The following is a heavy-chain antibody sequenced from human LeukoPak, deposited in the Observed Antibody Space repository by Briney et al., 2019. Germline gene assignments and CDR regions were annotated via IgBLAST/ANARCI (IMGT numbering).Heavy chain of an antibody. J-gene: IGHJ4*02. V-gene: IGHV4-39*01. CDR2: IYYTGST. CDR3: TRHTGYISGQYSNYEDS. Sequence: PSETLSLTCAVYGGSFSGYSWGWIRQPPGKGLEWIGSIYYTGSTYYNPSLKSRVTISVDTSKNQFSLKLRSVTAADTALYYCTRHTGYISGQYSNYEDSWGQGTLVTVSS. D-gene: IGHD4-11*01. CDR1: GGSFSGYS.